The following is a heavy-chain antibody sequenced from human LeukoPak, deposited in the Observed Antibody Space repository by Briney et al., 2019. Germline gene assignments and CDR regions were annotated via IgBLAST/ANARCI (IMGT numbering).Heavy chain of an antibody. V-gene: IGHV4-59*01. Sequence: PSETLSLTCTVSGGSISSYYWSWIRQPPGKGLEWIGYIYYSGSANYNPSLKSRVTISLDTSKNQFSLKLSSVTAADTAVYYCASDRPDSSGYYYPPRAFDIWGQGTMVTVSS. CDR3: ASDRPDSSGYYYPPRAFDI. CDR2: IYYSGSA. J-gene: IGHJ3*02. D-gene: IGHD3-22*01. CDR1: GGSISSYY.